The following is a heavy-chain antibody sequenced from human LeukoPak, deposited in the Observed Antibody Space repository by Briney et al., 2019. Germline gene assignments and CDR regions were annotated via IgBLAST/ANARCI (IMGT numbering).Heavy chain of an antibody. CDR1: GYTFTSYY. CDR3: ARDLDRYCSGGSCYSPCY. V-gene: IGHV1-46*01. J-gene: IGHJ4*02. D-gene: IGHD2-15*01. CDR2: INPSGGST. Sequence: ASVKVSCKASGYTFTSYYMHWVRQAPGQGLEWMGIINPSGGSTSYAQKFQGRVTMTRDTSTSIVYMELSSLRSEDTAVYYCARDLDRYCSGGSCYSPCYWGQGTLVTVSS.